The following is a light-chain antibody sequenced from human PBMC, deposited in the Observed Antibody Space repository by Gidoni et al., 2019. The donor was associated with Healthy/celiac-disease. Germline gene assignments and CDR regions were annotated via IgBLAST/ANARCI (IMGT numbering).Light chain of an antibody. CDR1: KLGDKY. CDR2: QDS. Sequence: SYELTQPPSVSVSPGQTASITCSGDKLGDKYACWSKQKTGQSPVLVIYQDSKRPSGIPERFSGSNSGNTATLTIIGTQAMDEADYYCQAWDSCTVVFGGGTKLTVL. J-gene: IGLJ2*01. CDR3: QAWDSCTVV. V-gene: IGLV3-1*01.